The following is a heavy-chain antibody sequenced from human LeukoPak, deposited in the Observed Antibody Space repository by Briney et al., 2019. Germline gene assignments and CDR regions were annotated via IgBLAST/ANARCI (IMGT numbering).Heavy chain of an antibody. CDR1: GYTFNGYY. J-gene: IGHJ4*02. CDR2: ISPNSGGT. CDR3: ARGAFGSAYSGFDY. D-gene: IGHD3-10*01. V-gene: IGHV1-2*02. Sequence: ASVKVSCKASGYTFNGYYKHWVRQAPGQGLEWMGWISPNSGGTNSAQKFQGRVTMTRDTSISTAYMELSSLTSDDTAVYYCARGAFGSAYSGFDYWGQGTLVTVSS.